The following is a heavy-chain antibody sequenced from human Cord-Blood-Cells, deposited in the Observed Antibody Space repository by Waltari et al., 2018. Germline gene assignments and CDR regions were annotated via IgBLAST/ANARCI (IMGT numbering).Heavy chain of an antibody. CDR3: ARPKLGTVGYDAFDI. V-gene: IGHV4-39*01. J-gene: IGHJ3*02. D-gene: IGHD7-27*01. CDR2: IYYRGST. CDR1: GGSISSSSYY. Sequence: QLQLQESGPGLVKPSETLSLTCTVSGGSISSSSYYWGWIRQPPGKGLEWIGSIYYRGSTSYNPSLKSRVTISVDTSKNQFSLKLSSVTAADTAVYYCARPKLGTVGYDAFDIWGQGTMVTVSS.